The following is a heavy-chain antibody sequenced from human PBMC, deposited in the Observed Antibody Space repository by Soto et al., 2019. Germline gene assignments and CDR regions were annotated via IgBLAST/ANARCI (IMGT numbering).Heavy chain of an antibody. Sequence: ASVKVSCKASGYTFTSYDINWVRQATGQGLEWMGWMNPNSGNTGYAQKFQGRVTMTRNTSISTAYMELSSLRSDDTAVYYCAREGAPTYSSSWSYPDAFDIWGQGTMVTVSS. CDR3: AREGAPTYSSSWSYPDAFDI. J-gene: IGHJ3*02. CDR2: MNPNSGNT. D-gene: IGHD6-13*01. V-gene: IGHV1-8*01. CDR1: GYTFTSYD.